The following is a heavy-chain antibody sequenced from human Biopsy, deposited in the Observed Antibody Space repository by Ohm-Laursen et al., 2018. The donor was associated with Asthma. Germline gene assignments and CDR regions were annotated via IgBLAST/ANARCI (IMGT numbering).Heavy chain of an antibody. CDR1: GGTFSNYA. Sequence: KVSCKASGGTFSNYAISWVRQAPGQGLEWMGGIIPMFGTTNYAQKFQGRVTITADESTSTAYMELSSLRSDDTAVYYCASPTYCSGSSCINNYYYALDVWGQGTTVTVSS. CDR3: ASPTYCSGSSCINNYYYALDV. CDR2: IIPMFGTT. J-gene: IGHJ6*02. V-gene: IGHV1-69*01. D-gene: IGHD2-15*01.